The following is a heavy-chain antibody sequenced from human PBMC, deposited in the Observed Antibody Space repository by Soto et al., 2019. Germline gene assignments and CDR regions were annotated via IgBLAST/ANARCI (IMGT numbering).Heavy chain of an antibody. CDR3: ARDEDRYSGSPHGMDV. D-gene: IGHD1-26*01. CDR1: GGTFSSYA. CDR2: IIPIFGTA. J-gene: IGHJ6*02. Sequence: QVQLVQSGAEVKKPGSSVKVSCKASGGTFSSYAISWVRQAPGQGLEWMGGIIPIFGTANYAQKFQGRVTITADEYTSTAYMELSSLRSEDTAVYYCARDEDRYSGSPHGMDVWGQGTTVTVSS. V-gene: IGHV1-69*01.